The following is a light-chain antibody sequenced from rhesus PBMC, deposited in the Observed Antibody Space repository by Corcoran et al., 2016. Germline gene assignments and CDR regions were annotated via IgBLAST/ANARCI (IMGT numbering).Light chain of an antibody. CDR3: QHGYGTPLT. Sequence: DIQMTQSPSSLSASVGDRVTITCRASENVNNYLNWSQQKPGKAPKLLIYKASTLQSGVPSRFSGSGSGTDYTFTISSLQPEDVATYYCQHGYGTPLTFGGGTKVEIK. V-gene: IGKV1-74*01. J-gene: IGKJ4*01. CDR2: KAS. CDR1: ENVNNY.